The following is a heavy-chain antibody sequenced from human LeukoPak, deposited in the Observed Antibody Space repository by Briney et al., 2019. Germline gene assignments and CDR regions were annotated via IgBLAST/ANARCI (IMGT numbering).Heavy chain of an antibody. V-gene: IGHV1-3*04. Sequence: ASVKVSCKASGYTFANYAMHWVRQAPGQSLEWVGWINSANGNTKYSQKFQGRVTITRDTSASTAYMELSSLRSEDTAVYYCARDGRFIVADYYYGMDVWGQGTTVTVSS. CDR3: ARDGRFIVADYYYGMDV. D-gene: IGHD1-26*01. CDR1: GYTFANYA. J-gene: IGHJ6*02. CDR2: INSANGNT.